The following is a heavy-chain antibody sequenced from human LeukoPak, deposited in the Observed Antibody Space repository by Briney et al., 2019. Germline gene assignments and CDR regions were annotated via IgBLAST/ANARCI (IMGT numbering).Heavy chain of an antibody. J-gene: IGHJ4*02. CDR3: ATESKWLPTY. CDR1: GYTSSDYA. D-gene: IGHD5-12*01. CDR2: ISGVADST. V-gene: IGHV3-23*01. Sequence: GGSLRLSCVGSGYTSSDYAMGWVRQAPGKGLEWVSDISGVADSTHYADSVKGRFTISRDNSKNTLYLQMNSLRAEDTAVYYCATESKWLPTYWGQGTLVTVSS.